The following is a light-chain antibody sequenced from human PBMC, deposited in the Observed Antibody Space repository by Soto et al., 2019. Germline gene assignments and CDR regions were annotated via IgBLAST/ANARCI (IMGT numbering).Light chain of an antibody. CDR3: AAWDDSLGAYV. CDR1: NSNIGTNT. CDR2: TNN. V-gene: IGLV1-44*01. J-gene: IGLJ1*01. Sequence: SVLTKPPSASAIPGQRVTISCSGSNSNIGTNTVNWYQQLPGTAPRLLIYTNNQRPSGVPQRFSGSKTGTSASLAIGGLQSEDGADYYCAAWDDSLGAYVFGTGTKV.